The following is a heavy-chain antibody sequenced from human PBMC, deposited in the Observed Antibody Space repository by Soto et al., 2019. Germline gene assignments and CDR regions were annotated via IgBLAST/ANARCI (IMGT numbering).Heavy chain of an antibody. CDR2: IYTSGST. V-gene: IGHV4-4*07. CDR3: ASSSMYGSGSNAYYYYYYGMDV. J-gene: IGHJ6*02. Sequence: SETLSLTCTGSGGSISSYYWSWIRQPAGKGLEWIGRIYTSGSTNYNPSLKSRVTMSVDTSKNQFSLKLSSVTAADTAVYYCASSSMYGSGSNAYYYYYYGMDVWGQGTTVTGS. CDR1: GGSISSYY. D-gene: IGHD3-10*01.